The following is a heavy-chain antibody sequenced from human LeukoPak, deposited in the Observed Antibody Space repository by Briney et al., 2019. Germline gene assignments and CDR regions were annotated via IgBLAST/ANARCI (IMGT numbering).Heavy chain of an antibody. V-gene: IGHV1-46*01. Sequence: GASVKVSCKASGYTFSSYYMHWVRQAPGQGLEWMGIINPSGGGTSYAQKFQGRVTMTRDMSTSTVYMELSRLRSDDTAVYYCARVPKYYYDSSGYPIWGQGTMVTVSS. D-gene: IGHD3-22*01. CDR2: INPSGGGT. CDR1: GYTFSSYY. J-gene: IGHJ3*02. CDR3: ARVPKYYYDSSGYPI.